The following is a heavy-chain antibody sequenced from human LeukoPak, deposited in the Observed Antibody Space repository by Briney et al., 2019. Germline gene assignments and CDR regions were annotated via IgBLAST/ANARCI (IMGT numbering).Heavy chain of an antibody. V-gene: IGHV3-30*04. CDR2: ISHDGRTK. CDR3: ARPSPPGDGYNPPDH. Sequence: GGSLRLSCVVSGFNFDNFAMHWVRQPLGKGLEWVAVISHDGRTKYYADSMKGRITISRDNSKNTLFLQMNNLRIEDTAVYFCARPSPPGDGYNPPDHWGQGTLVTVSS. CDR1: GFNFDNFA. J-gene: IGHJ4*02. D-gene: IGHD5-24*01.